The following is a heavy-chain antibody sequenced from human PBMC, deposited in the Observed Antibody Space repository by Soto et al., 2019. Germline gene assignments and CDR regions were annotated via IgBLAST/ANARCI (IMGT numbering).Heavy chain of an antibody. CDR3: ARVKPDSSGYRYYFDY. CDR2: IYYSGST. D-gene: IGHD3-22*01. J-gene: IGHJ4*02. CDR1: GGSISSGGYY. V-gene: IGHV4-31*03. Sequence: SETLSLTCTVSGGSISSGGYYWSWIRQHPGKGLEWIGYIYYSGSTYYNPSLKSRVTISVDTSENQFSLKLSSVTAADTAVYYCARVKPDSSGYRYYFDYWGQGTLVTVSS.